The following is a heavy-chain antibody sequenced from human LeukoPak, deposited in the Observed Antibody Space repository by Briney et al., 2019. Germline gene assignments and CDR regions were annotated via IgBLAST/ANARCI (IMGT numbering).Heavy chain of an antibody. CDR3: ARRLGYCSSTSCYNGHYAFDI. D-gene: IGHD2-2*01. Sequence: SETLSLTCTVSGDSISSGGYYWSWIRQPPGKGLEWIGYIYHSGSTYYNPSLKSRVTISVDTSKNQFSLKLSSVTAADTAVYYCARRLGYCSSTSCYNGHYAFDIWGQGTMVTVSS. CDR2: IYHSGST. J-gene: IGHJ3*02. CDR1: GDSISSGGYY. V-gene: IGHV4-30-2*01.